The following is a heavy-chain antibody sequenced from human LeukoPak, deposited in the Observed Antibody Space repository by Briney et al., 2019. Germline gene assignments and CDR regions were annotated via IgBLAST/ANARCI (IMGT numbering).Heavy chain of an antibody. D-gene: IGHD3-10*01. CDR2: IRYDGSNR. V-gene: IGHV3-30*02. Sequence: GGSLRLSCAASGFTFSSYWMSWVRQAPGKGLEWVAFIRYDGSNRYYADSVKGRFTISRDNSKNTLYLQMNSLRAEDTAVYYCASGEASYYGLGFDIWGQGTMVTVSS. CDR1: GFTFSSYW. J-gene: IGHJ3*02. CDR3: ASGEASYYGLGFDI.